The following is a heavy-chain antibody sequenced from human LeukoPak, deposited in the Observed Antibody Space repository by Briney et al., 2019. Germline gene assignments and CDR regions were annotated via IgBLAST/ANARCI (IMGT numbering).Heavy chain of an antibody. D-gene: IGHD3-10*01. CDR1: GGSFSGYY. CDR3: ARGRSGSGSYYRRNWCDP. Sequence: SETLSLTCAVYGGSFSGYYWSWIRQPPGKGLGWIGEINHSGSTNYNPSLKSRVTISVDTSKNQFSLKLSSVTAADTAVYYCARGRSGSGSYYRRNWCDPWGQGTLVTVSS. V-gene: IGHV4-34*01. CDR2: INHSGST. J-gene: IGHJ5*02.